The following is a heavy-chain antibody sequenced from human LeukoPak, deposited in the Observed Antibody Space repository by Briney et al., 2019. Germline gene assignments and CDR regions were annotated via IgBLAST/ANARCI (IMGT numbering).Heavy chain of an antibody. CDR2: IDSSSSHI. V-gene: IGHV3-21*01. Sequence: GGSLRLSCAASGFSFSSHAMNWVRQAPGKGLEWVSSIDSSSSHIYYADSVKGRFTISRDNTKSSLYLQMNSLRAEDMAVYYCARGYCGGDCYGDWGQGTLVTVSS. CDR1: GFSFSSHA. D-gene: IGHD2-21*02. J-gene: IGHJ1*01. CDR3: ARGYCGGDCYGD.